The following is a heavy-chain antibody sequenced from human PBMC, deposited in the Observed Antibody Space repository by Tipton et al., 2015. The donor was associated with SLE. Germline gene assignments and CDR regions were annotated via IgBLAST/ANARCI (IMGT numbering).Heavy chain of an antibody. J-gene: IGHJ6*03. D-gene: IGHD2-2*01. V-gene: IGHV4-39*07. Sequence: TLSLTCTVSGGSISSSSYYWGWIRQPPGKGLEWIGSIYYSGSTYYNPSLKSRVTISVDTSKNQFSLKLSSVTAADTAVYYCARGYQLPLGPYYYYYMDVWGKGTTVTVSS. CDR1: GGSISSSSYY. CDR2: IYYSGST. CDR3: ARGYQLPLGPYYYYYMDV.